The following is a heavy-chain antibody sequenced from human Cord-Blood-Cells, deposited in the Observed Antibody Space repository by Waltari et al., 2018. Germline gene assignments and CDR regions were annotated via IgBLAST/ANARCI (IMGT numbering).Heavy chain of an antibody. CDR1: GGTFSSYA. V-gene: IGHV1-69*01. J-gene: IGHJ3*02. CDR3: ARTYYYGSGSYAFDI. D-gene: IGHD3-10*01. Sequence: QVQLVQSGAEVKKPGSSVKVSCKASGGTFSSYAISWVRQAPGQGLEWMGGINPIFGTANCAQKFQGRVTITADESTSTAYMELSSLRSEDTAVYYCARTYYYGSGSYAFDIWGQGTMVTVSS. CDR2: INPIFGTA.